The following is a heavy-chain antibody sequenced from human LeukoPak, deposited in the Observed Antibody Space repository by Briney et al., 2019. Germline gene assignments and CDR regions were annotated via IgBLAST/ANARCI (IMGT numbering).Heavy chain of an antibody. CDR1: GYSFTTYW. CDR3: ARTRQTVGARHFDY. CDR2: IYPGDSDT. J-gene: IGHJ4*02. V-gene: IGHV5-51*01. Sequence: GESLKISCKGSGYSFTTYWIGWVRQMPGKGLEWMGIIYPGDSDTRYSPSFQGQVTMSADKSISTAYLQWSSLKASDTAMYYCARTRQTVGARHFDYWGQGTLVTVSS. D-gene: IGHD1-26*01.